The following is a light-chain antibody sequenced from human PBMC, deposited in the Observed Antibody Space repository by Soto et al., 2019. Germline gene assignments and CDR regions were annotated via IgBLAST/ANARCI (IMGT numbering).Light chain of an antibody. Sequence: IQMSQSPSTLSASVGDRVTITCRASQSISVWLAWYQQKAGKAPNLLIYKASRLESGVPARFSGSGSGTEFTLTISSLQPDDFATYYCQQYNTYSTFGQGTRLEI. CDR3: QQYNTYST. CDR2: KAS. V-gene: IGKV1-5*03. CDR1: QSISVW. J-gene: IGKJ5*01.